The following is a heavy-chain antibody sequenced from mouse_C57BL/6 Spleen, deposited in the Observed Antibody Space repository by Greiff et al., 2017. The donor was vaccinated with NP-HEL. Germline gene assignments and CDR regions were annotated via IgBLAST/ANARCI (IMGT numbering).Heavy chain of an antibody. CDR2: IYPSDSET. CDR1: GYTFTSYW. V-gene: IGHV1-61*01. D-gene: IGHD1-1*01. CDR3: ARGDYYGSSSFAY. Sequence: VQLQQSGAELVRPGSSVKLSCKASGYTFTSYWMEWVKQRPGQGLEWIGNIYPSDSETHYNQKFKDKATLTVDKSSSTAYMQLSSLTSEDSAVYYCARGDYYGSSSFAYWGQGTLVTVSA. J-gene: IGHJ3*01.